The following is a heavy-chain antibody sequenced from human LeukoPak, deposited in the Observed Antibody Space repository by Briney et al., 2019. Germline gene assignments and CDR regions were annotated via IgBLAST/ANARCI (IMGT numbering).Heavy chain of an antibody. CDR3: ARVPNSSLDY. V-gene: IGHV4-4*02. CDR2: IYHSGST. D-gene: IGHD6-13*01. J-gene: IGHJ4*02. CDR1: GGSISSSNW. Sequence: SETLSLTCAVSGGSISSSNWWGWVRQPPGKGLEWIGEIYHSGSTNYNPSLKSRVTISADKSKNQFSLKLYSVTAADTAVYYCARVPNSSLDYWGQGTLVTVSS.